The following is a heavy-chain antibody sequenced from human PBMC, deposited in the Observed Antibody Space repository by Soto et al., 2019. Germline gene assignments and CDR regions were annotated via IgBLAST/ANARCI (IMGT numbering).Heavy chain of an antibody. J-gene: IGHJ6*02. Sequence: PSETLRLSCAASGFTFSSYWMHWVRQAPGKGLVWVSRINSDGSSTSYADSVKGRFTISRDNAKNTLYLQMNSLRAEDTAVYYCAREDLMGITTYYYGMDVWGQGTTVTVSS. CDR1: GFTFSSYW. CDR3: AREDLMGITTYYYGMDV. CDR2: INSDGSST. V-gene: IGHV3-74*01. D-gene: IGHD2-8*01.